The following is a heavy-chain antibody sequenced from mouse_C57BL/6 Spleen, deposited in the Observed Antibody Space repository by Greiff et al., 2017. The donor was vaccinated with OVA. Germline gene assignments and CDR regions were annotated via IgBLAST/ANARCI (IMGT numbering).Heavy chain of an antibody. Sequence: EVKLVESGGGLVKPGGSLKLSCAASGFTFSSYAMSWVRQTPEKRLEWVATISDGGSYTYYPDNVKGRFTISRDNAKNNLYLQMSHLKSEDTAMYYGARGGDSYEALYYFDYWGQGTTRTVSS. CDR3: ARGGDSYEALYYFDY. J-gene: IGHJ2*01. CDR1: GFTFSSYA. D-gene: IGHD3-3*01. CDR2: ISDGGSYT. V-gene: IGHV5-4*03.